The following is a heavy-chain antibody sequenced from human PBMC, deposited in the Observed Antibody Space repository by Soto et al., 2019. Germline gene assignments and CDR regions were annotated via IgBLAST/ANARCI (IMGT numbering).Heavy chain of an antibody. D-gene: IGHD4-17*01. Sequence: GGSLRLSCAASGLTFSSYALSWVRQAPGKGLEWVSAISGSGGSTYYADSVKGRFTISRVNSKNTLFLQMNSLRAEDTAVYYCAKLDGDFTSYYFDYWGQGTLVTVSS. V-gene: IGHV3-23*01. CDR3: AKLDGDFTSYYFDY. CDR1: GLTFSSYA. J-gene: IGHJ4*02. CDR2: ISGSGGST.